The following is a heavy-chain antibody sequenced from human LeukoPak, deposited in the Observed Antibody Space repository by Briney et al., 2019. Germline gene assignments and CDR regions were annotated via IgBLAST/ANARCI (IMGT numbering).Heavy chain of an antibody. CDR1: GVSFSGHW. CDR3: AKDLRITMIVVAPYFDY. CDR2: IKYDGSEK. V-gene: IGHV3-7*01. D-gene: IGHD3-22*01. J-gene: IGHJ4*02. Sequence: PGGSLRLSCSGSGVSFSGHWMHWVRQAPGKGLDCVATIKYDGSEKYYVDSVKGRFTISRDDAKNSLYLQMNSLRAEDTAVYYCAKDLRITMIVVAPYFDYWGQGTLVTVSS.